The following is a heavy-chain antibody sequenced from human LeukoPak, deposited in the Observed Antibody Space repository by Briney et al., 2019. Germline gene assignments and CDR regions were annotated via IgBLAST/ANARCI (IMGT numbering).Heavy chain of an antibody. J-gene: IGHJ4*02. CDR1: GVSITSYY. D-gene: IGHD5/OR15-5a*01. V-gene: IGHV4-59*12. CDR2: IYYSGST. Sequence: PSETLSLTCTVYGVSITSYYWYWIRQPPGEGLEWIGYIYYSGSTVYNPSLKSRVTISQDTSRNQFCLKLSSVTAADTAIYYCARDKVPVYSWGQGTLVTVSS. CDR3: ARDKVPVYS.